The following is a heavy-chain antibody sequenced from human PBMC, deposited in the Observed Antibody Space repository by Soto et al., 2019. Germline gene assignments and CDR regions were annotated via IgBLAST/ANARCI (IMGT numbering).Heavy chain of an antibody. CDR3: VRHAQWIRRAY. Sequence: SETLSLTCDVSGDTISTGGYTWAWIRQPPGKGLEWIGYIYHSGSTYYNPSLKSRVTISVDRSKNQFSLKLSSVTAADTAVYYCVRHAQWIRRAYWGQGNLVTVSS. CDR2: IYHSGST. J-gene: IGHJ4*02. CDR1: GDTISTGGYT. D-gene: IGHD5-12*01. V-gene: IGHV4-30-2*01.